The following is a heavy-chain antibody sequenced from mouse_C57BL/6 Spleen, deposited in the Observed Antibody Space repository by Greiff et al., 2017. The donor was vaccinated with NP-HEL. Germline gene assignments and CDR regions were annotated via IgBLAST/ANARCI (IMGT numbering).Heavy chain of an antibody. CDR2: INPYNGGT. J-gene: IGHJ1*03. V-gene: IGHV1-19*01. D-gene: IGHD2-3*01. Sequence: VQLQQSGPVLVKPGASVKMSCKASGYTFTDYYMNWVKQSHGKSLEWIGVINPYNGGTSYNQKFKGKATLTVDKSSSTAYMELNSLTSEDSAVYYCARGGYSGYFDVWGTGTTVTVSS. CDR3: ARGGYSGYFDV. CDR1: GYTFTDYY.